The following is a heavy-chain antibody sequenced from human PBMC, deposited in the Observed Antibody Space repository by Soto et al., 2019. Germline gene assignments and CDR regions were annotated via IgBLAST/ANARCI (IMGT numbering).Heavy chain of an antibody. V-gene: IGHV3-7*01. CDR3: ARDRGYSGYDSPRYYYGMDV. CDR2: IKQDGSEK. CDR1: GFTFSSYW. D-gene: IGHD5-12*01. Sequence: GGSLRLSCAASGFTFSSYWMSWVRQAPGKGLEWVASIKQDGSEKYYVDSVKGRFTISRDNAKNSLYLQMNILRAEDTAVYYCARDRGYSGYDSPRYYYGMDVWGQGTTVTV. J-gene: IGHJ6*02.